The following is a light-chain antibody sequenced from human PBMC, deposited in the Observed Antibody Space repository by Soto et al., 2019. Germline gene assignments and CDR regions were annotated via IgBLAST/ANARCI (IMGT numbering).Light chain of an antibody. J-gene: IGLJ3*02. CDR2: GNS. CDR3: QSYDSSLRAWV. CDR1: NSNIGAAYG. Sequence: QAVVTQPPSVSGAPGQRVTISCTGSNSNIGAAYGVHWYQQLPGTAPKVLIYGNSNRPSGGPDRFSASKSGTSASLAITGLHAEDEADYYCQSYDSSLRAWVFGGGTKLTVL. V-gene: IGLV1-40*01.